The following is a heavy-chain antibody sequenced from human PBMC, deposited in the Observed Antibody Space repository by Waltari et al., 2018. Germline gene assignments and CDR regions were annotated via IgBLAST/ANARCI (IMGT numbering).Heavy chain of an antibody. J-gene: IGHJ3*02. D-gene: IGHD1-26*01. CDR3: ARDGGSYPDAFDI. CDR1: GGTFSSYA. Sequence: QVQLVQSGAEVKKPGSSVKVSCKASGGTFSSYAISWVRQAPGQGLEWMGGIIPILGIANYEQKFQGRVTITADKSTSTAYMELSSLRSEDTAVYYCARDGGSYPDAFDIWGQGTMVTVSS. CDR2: IIPILGIA. V-gene: IGHV1-69*10.